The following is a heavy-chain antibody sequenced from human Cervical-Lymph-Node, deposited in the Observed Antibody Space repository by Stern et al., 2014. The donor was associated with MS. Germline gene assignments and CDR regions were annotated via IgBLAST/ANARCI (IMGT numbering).Heavy chain of an antibody. CDR2: IFPGDSDT. CDR3: GREVALTAGLLGF. CDR1: GYSFSSYW. J-gene: IGHJ4*02. Sequence: VQLVQSGAAAKKPRASLKIACKGYGYSFSSYWIAWVRQMPGKGLEWMGMIFPGDSDTRYSPSFEGQVTISVDKPTSTAYLHWRSLKASDTARYFCGREVALTAGLLGFWGQGTQVIVS. D-gene: IGHD3-22*01. V-gene: IGHV5-51*01.